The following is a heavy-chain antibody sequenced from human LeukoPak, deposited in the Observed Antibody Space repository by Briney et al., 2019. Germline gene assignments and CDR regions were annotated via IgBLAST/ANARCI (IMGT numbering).Heavy chain of an antibody. J-gene: IGHJ3*02. D-gene: IGHD3-22*01. Sequence: SETLSLTCTVPGGSISSYYWSWIRQPPGKGLEWIGYIYYSGSTNYNPSLKSRVTISVDTSKNQFSLKLSSVTAADTAVYYCARSGNYYDSSGYYSDAFDIWGQGTMVTVSS. CDR3: ARSGNYYDSSGYYSDAFDI. CDR1: GGSISSYY. CDR2: IYYSGST. V-gene: IGHV4-59*01.